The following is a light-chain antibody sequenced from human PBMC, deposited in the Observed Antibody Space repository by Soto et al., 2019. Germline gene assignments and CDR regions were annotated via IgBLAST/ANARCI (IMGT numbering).Light chain of an antibody. CDR2: DVS. Sequence: QSVLTQPASVSGSTGQSITISCTGTSSDVGGYNYVSWYQQHPGKAPKFMIYDVSNRPSGVSDRFSGSKSGNTASLTISGLQAEDEADYYCSSYASDNTVVFGGGTKLTVL. J-gene: IGLJ2*01. CDR1: SSDVGGYNY. CDR3: SSYASDNTVV. V-gene: IGLV2-14*03.